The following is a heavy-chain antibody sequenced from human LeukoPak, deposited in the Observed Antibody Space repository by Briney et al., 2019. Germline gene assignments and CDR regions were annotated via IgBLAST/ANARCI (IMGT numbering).Heavy chain of an antibody. CDR1: GGSISSYY. D-gene: IGHD2-2*01. J-gene: IGHJ3*02. CDR2: IYTSGST. V-gene: IGHV4-4*07. Sequence: SETLSLTCTVSGGSISSYYWSWIRQPPGKGLELIGRIYTSGSTNYNPSLNSRVTMSVDTSKNQFSLKLSSVTAADTAVYYCARSRCSSISCASRGAFDIWGQGTMVTVSS. CDR3: ARSRCSSISCASRGAFDI.